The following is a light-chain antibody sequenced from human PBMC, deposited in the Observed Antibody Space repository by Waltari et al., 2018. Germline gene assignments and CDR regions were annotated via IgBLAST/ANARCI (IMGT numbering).Light chain of an antibody. CDR2: KAS. Sequence: DIQMTQSPSTLSASVGDRVTITCRASDTINNWLAWYQQKPGKAPKLLIYKASNLEPGIPSRLSGSESGTDFALTISSLQPDDFATYYCQRSDPFSPSFGQGTMVDIK. CDR3: QRSDPFSPS. J-gene: IGKJ1*01. CDR1: DTINNW. V-gene: IGKV1-5*03.